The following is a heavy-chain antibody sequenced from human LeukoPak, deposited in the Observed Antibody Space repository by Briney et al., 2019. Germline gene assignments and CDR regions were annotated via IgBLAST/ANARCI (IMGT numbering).Heavy chain of an antibody. J-gene: IGHJ4*02. D-gene: IGHD4-23*01. CDR3: AREGGWHDYGGNSIDY. V-gene: IGHV3-11*04. CDR1: GFAFSDDS. Sequence: PGGSLRLSCVASGFAFSDDSMNWVRQPPGKGLEWVSYISSSGSTIYYADSVKGRFTISRDNAKNSLYLQMNSLRAEDTAVYYCAREGGWHDYGGNSIDYWGQGTLVTVSS. CDR2: ISSSGSTI.